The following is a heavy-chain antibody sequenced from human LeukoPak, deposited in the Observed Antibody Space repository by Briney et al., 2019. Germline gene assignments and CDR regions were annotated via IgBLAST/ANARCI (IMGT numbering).Heavy chain of an antibody. D-gene: IGHD6-13*01. Sequence: GGSLRLSCAASGFTFSSYAMSWVRQAPGKGLEWVSAISGSGGSTYYADSVKGRFTISRDNSKNTLYLQMNSLRAEDTAAYYCAKDVGIAAAGTIDYWGEATLVTVSS. J-gene: IGHJ4*02. V-gene: IGHV3-23*01. CDR2: ISGSGGST. CDR3: AKDVGIAAAGTIDY. CDR1: GFTFSSYA.